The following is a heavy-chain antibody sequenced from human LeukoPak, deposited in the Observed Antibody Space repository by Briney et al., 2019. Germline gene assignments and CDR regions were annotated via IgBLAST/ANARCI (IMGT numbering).Heavy chain of an antibody. D-gene: IGHD2-2*01. CDR3: ARHKDGYCSSASCSHQSGYSHH. V-gene: IGHV5-51*01. CDR2: IYPGDSDT. CDR1: GYSFTNYW. J-gene: IGHJ1*01. Sequence: GESLKISCKGSGYSFTNYWIGWVRQMPGKGLEWMGIIYPGDSDTRYSPSFQGQVTISADKSISTAYLQWSSLKASDTAMYYCARHKDGYCSSASCSHQSGYSHHWGQGTLVTVSS.